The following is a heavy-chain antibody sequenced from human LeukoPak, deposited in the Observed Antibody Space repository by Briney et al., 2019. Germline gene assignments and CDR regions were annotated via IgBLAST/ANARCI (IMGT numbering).Heavy chain of an antibody. CDR2: INPNSGGT. Sequence: ASVKVSRKASGYTFTGYYMHWVRQAPGQGLEWMGRINPNSGGTNYAQKFEGRVTMTRDTSISTAYMELSRLRSDDTAVYYCAREYYDILTGYVYFDYWGQGTLVTVSS. J-gene: IGHJ4*02. D-gene: IGHD3-9*01. CDR3: AREYYDILTGYVYFDY. V-gene: IGHV1-2*06. CDR1: GYTFTGYY.